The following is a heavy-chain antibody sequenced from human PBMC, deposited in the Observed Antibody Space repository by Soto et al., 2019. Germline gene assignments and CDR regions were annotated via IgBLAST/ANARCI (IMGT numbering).Heavy chain of an antibody. CDR2: ISYDGSNK. CDR1: GFTFSSYG. CDR3: AMSPQLGYYYYGMDV. Sequence: GGSLRLSCAASGFTFSSYGMHWVRQAPGKGLEWVAVISYDGSNKYYADSVKGRFTISRDNSKNTLYLQMNSLRAEDTAVYYCAMSPQLGYYYYGMDVWGQGTTVTVSS. D-gene: IGHD6-13*01. V-gene: IGHV3-30*03. J-gene: IGHJ6*02.